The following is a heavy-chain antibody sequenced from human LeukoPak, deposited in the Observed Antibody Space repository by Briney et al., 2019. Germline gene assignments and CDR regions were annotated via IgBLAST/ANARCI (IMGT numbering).Heavy chain of an antibody. D-gene: IGHD4-11*01. V-gene: IGHV1-69*05. Sequence: SVKVSCKASGGTFSSYAISWVRQAPGQGLEWMGGIIPIFGTANYAQKFQGRVTITTDESTSTAYMELSSLRSEDTAVYYCARTATVGYYFDYWGQGTLVTVSS. CDR2: IIPIFGTA. CDR1: GGTFSSYA. CDR3: ARTATVGYYFDY. J-gene: IGHJ4*02.